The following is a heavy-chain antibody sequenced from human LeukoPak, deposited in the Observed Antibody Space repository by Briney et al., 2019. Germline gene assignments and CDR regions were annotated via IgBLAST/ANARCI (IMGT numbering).Heavy chain of an antibody. V-gene: IGHV3-23*01. D-gene: IGHD6-19*01. CDR3: AGPGYGSGWYNWFDP. CDR2: ISGSGGST. CDR1: GFTFSNYA. Sequence: QPGGSLRLSCAASGFTFSNYAMNWVRQAPGKGLEWVSAISGSGGSTYYADSVKGRFTISRDNSKNTLYLQMNSLRVEDTAVYYCAGPGYGSGWYNWFDPWGQGTLVTVSS. J-gene: IGHJ5*02.